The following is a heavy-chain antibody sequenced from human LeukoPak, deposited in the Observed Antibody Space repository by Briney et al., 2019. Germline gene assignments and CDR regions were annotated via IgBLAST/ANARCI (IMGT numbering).Heavy chain of an antibody. V-gene: IGHV1-18*01. CDR3: ARGVDTAMMSPDFDY. CDR2: INAYNGNT. D-gene: IGHD5-18*01. Sequence: ASVKVSCKPSGYTFTSYGISWVRQAPGQGLEWMGWINAYNGNTNYAQKLQGRVTMTTDTSASTACLELRSLRSDDTAVYYCARGVDTAMMSPDFDYWGQGTLVTVSS. J-gene: IGHJ4*02. CDR1: GYTFTSYG.